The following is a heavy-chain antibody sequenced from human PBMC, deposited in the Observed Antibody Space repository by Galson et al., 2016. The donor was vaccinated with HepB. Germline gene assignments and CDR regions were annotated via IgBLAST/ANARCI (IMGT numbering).Heavy chain of an antibody. V-gene: IGHV2-5*02. CDR3: ARRLDSSVEPCFDY. J-gene: IGHJ4*02. CDR1: GQSLQDSKVG. Sequence: PALVKPTQTLTLTCTVSGQSLQDSKVGVGWIRQPPGKAPEWLGIIYWDDDRRYSPSLKNRISIAQDMSKNEVVLTLANVEPGDTGTYYCARRLDSSVEPCFDYWGQGILVTVAS. D-gene: IGHD3-9*01. CDR2: IYWDDDR.